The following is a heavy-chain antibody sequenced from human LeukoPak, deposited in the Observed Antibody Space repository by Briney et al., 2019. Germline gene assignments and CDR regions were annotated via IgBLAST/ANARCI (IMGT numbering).Heavy chain of an antibody. CDR3: AREEIVAAAYFYYYYYMDV. D-gene: IGHD5-12*01. J-gene: IGHJ6*03. CDR2: INPSGGST. Sequence: ASVKVSCKASGYTFTSYYMHWVRQAPGQGLEWMGIINPSGGSTSYAQKFQGRVTMTRDTSTSTVYMELSSLRSEDTAAYYCAREEIVAAAYFYYYYYMDVWGKGTTVTVSS. CDR1: GYTFTSYY. V-gene: IGHV1-46*01.